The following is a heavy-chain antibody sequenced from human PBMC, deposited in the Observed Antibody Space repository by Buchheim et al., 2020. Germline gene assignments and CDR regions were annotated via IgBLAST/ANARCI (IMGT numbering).Heavy chain of an antibody. CDR1: GFSFKDSA. Sequence: EVQLVESGGGLVQPGESLRLSCAGSGFSFKDSAMTWVRQAPGKGLQWVSSISGSGDNIYYADSVTGRFTISRDNSKNTLFLQMDSLSAEDTALYFCAKGGYCSTSSCPPELWGQGTL. J-gene: IGHJ4*02. CDR2: ISGSGDNI. CDR3: AKGGYCSTSSCPPEL. V-gene: IGHV3-23*04. D-gene: IGHD2-2*01.